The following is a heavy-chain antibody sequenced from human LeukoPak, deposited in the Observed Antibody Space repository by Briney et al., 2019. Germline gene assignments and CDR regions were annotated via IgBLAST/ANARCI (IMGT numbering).Heavy chain of an antibody. V-gene: IGHV1-18*01. D-gene: IGHD3-10*01. Sequence: ASVKVSCKASGYTFSSYGISWVRQAPGQGLEWMGWISAYNGNTNYAQKLQGRVTMTTDTSTSTAYMELRSLRSDDTAVYYCARGPLWFGEFYFDYWGQGTLVTVSS. CDR2: ISAYNGNT. J-gene: IGHJ4*02. CDR1: GYTFSSYG. CDR3: ARGPLWFGEFYFDY.